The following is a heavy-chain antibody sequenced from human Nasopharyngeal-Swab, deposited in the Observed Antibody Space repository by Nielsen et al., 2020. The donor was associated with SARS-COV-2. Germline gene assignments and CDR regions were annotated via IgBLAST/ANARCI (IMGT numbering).Heavy chain of an antibody. V-gene: IGHV3-21*01. CDR1: GFSSSNYN. Sequence: GESLKISCAASGFSSSNYNMNWVRQAPGKGLEWVSSISSSSSYIYYADSVKGRFTISRDNAKNSLYLQMNSLRAEDTAVYYCARDGLDYDFWSAYFMDVWGQGTTVTVSS. J-gene: IGHJ6*02. CDR3: ARDGLDYDFWSAYFMDV. D-gene: IGHD3-3*01. CDR2: ISSSSSYI.